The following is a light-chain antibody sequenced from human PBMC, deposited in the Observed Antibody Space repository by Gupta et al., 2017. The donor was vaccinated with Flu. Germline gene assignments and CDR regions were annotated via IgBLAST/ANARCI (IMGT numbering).Light chain of an antibody. CDR3: FSTDSSCNHRV. CDR2: EDT. Sequence: SYQLTHPPSVSVSPGQPARITCSGDALPTKFAYWSRQKAGQAPVLVIYEDTKRPSVIPARFSGSSSGTMASLTISEAQVEDEADYYCFSTDSSCNHRVFGGGTKLTVL. J-gene: IGLJ3*02. V-gene: IGLV3-10*01. CDR1: ALPTKF.